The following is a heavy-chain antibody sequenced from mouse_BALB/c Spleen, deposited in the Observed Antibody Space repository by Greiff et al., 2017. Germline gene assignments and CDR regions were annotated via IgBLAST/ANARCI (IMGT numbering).Heavy chain of an antibody. J-gene: IGHJ2*01. D-gene: IGHD1-1*01. CDR1: GFSLTSYG. CDR2: IWAGGST. CDR3: ARDSYYYGSSGYFDY. V-gene: IGHV2-9*02. Sequence: VKLVESGPGLVAPSQSLSITCTVSGFSLTSYGVHWVRQPPGKGLEWLGVIWAGGSTNYNSALMSRLSISKDNSKSQVFLKMNSLQTDDTAMYYCARDSYYYGSSGYFDYWGQGTTLTVSS.